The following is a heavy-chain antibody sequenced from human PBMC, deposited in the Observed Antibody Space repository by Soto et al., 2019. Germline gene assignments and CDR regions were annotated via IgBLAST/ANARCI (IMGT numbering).Heavy chain of an antibody. CDR2: ISGDGGST. V-gene: IGHV3-43*02. CDR1: GFTFDDYA. Sequence: GESLKISCAASGFTFDDYAMHWVRQAPGKGLEWVSLISGDGGSTYYADSVKGRFTISRDTSKNSLYLQMNSLRTEDTALYYCAKDSSYGSRTSYYYGMDVWGQGTTVTVSS. J-gene: IGHJ6*02. D-gene: IGHD3-10*01. CDR3: AKDSSYGSRTSYYYGMDV.